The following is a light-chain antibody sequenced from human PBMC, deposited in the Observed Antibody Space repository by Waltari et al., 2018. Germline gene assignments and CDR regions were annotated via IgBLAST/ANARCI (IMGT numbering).Light chain of an antibody. V-gene: IGKV4-1*01. CDR1: QSFLSSSNNKNY. Sequence: DIVMTQSPDSLAVSLGEKATINCKSSQSFLSSSNNKNYLGLYQQKPGQPPKLLISWASTRESGVPDRFSGSGSGTDFTLTISSLQAEDVAVYYCQQCYSSPYTFGQGTKLEIK. CDR2: WAS. J-gene: IGKJ2*01. CDR3: QQCYSSPYT.